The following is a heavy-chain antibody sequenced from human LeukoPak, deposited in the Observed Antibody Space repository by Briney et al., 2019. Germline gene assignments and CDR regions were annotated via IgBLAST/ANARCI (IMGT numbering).Heavy chain of an antibody. V-gene: IGHV1-46*01. CDR2: INPSGGST. CDR3: AKPRLLWFGELFDY. D-gene: IGHD3-10*01. J-gene: IGHJ4*02. Sequence: GASVKVSCKASGYTFTGYYMHWVRQAPGQGLEWMGIINPSGGSTSYAQKFQGRVTMTRDMSTSTVYMELSSLRSEDTAVYYCAKPRLLWFGELFDYWGQGTLVTVSS. CDR1: GYTFTGYY.